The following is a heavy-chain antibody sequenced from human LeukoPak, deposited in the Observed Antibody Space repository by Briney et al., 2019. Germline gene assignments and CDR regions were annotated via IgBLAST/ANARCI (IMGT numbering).Heavy chain of an antibody. J-gene: IGHJ4*02. V-gene: IGHV3-20*04. CDR2: INWNGGGT. CDR1: GFTFDNYG. CDR3: ARGYSGYDWGYYFDY. Sequence: PGGSLRLSCAASGFTFDNYGMSWVRQAPGKGLEWVSGINWNGGGTGYADSVKGRFTISRDNAKSSLYLQMSSLRAEDAALYYCARGYSGYDWGYYFDYWGQGTLVTVSS. D-gene: IGHD5-12*01.